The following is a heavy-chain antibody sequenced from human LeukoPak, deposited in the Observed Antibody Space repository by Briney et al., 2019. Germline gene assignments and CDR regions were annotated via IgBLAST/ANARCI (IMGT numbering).Heavy chain of an antibody. CDR2: IKQDGREK. CDR1: GFTFTNYW. V-gene: IGHV3-7*01. J-gene: IGHJ4*02. CDR3: ARLYLDSSLFDF. D-gene: IGHD2-21*01. Sequence: GGSLRLSCAASGFTFTNYWMGWVRQAPGKGLKWVANIKQDGREKYYVDSVKGRFTISRDNAKDSLYLQMNSLRVEDTALYYCARLYLDSSLFDFRGQGTLVTVSS.